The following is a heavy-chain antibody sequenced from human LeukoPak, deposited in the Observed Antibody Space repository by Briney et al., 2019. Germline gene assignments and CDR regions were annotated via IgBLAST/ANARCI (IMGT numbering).Heavy chain of an antibody. CDR1: SGSISTSNYY. CDR2: IFYSGST. J-gene: IGHJ4*02. D-gene: IGHD3-3*01. Sequence: PSETLSLTCTVSSGSISTSNYYWGWVRQPPGKALEWIGNIFYSGSTYYSPSLKSRVTISVDTSKNQFSLKLSSVTAADTAMYYCASQRITDFGVVIPRGFDSWGQGTLVPVSS. CDR3: ASQRITDFGVVIPRGFDS. V-gene: IGHV4-39*07.